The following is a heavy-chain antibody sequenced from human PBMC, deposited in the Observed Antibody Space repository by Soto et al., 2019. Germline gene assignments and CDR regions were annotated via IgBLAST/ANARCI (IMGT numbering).Heavy chain of an antibody. Sequence: QLQLQESGSGLVKPSETLSLTCIVSNGSISSRSSYWGWIRQTPGKGLEWIGSIYYIGNTYYNPYLKSRVTISRHTSKTQFSLKMNSVTAADTAVYFCGGQDYGAKGYYFENCG. D-gene: IGHD4-17*01. CDR1: NGSISSRSSY. CDR3: GGQDYGAKGYYFEN. V-gene: IGHV4-39*01. J-gene: IGHJ4*01. CDR2: IYYIGNT.